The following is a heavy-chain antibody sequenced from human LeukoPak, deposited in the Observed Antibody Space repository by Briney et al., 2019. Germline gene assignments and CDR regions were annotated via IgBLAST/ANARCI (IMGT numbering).Heavy chain of an antibody. J-gene: IGHJ4*02. D-gene: IGHD6-19*01. Sequence: GSLRLSCAASGFTFSNYDMHWVRQVTGKGLEWVSSIGTAGDTYYPGSVKGRFTISRENAKNSLYLQMNSLRTGDTAVYYCARNIAVAGYDYWGQGTLVTVSS. CDR3: ARNIAVAGYDY. CDR2: IGTAGDT. V-gene: IGHV3-13*01. CDR1: GFTFSNYD.